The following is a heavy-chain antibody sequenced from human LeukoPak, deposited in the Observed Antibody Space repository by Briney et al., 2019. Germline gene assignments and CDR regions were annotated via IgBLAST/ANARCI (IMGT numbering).Heavy chain of an antibody. Sequence: EASVKVSCKASGGTFSSYAISWVRQAPGQGLEWMGGIIPIFGTANYAQKFQGRVTITTDESTSTAYMELSSLRSEDTAVYYCAGSLYCSSTSCSIYYYYYMDVWGKGTTVTVSS. V-gene: IGHV1-69*05. D-gene: IGHD2-2*01. CDR2: IIPIFGTA. CDR3: AGSLYCSSTSCSIYYYYYMDV. CDR1: GGTFSSYA. J-gene: IGHJ6*03.